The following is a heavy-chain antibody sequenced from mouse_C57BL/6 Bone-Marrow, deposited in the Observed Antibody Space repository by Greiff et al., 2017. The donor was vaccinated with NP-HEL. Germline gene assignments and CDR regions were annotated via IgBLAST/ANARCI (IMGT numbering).Heavy chain of an antibody. J-gene: IGHJ3*01. V-gene: IGHV1-5*01. CDR1: GYTFTSYW. CDR2: IYPGNSDT. D-gene: IGHD1-1*01. CDR3: TRGVIYYYGSSWFAY. Sequence: VQLQQSGTVLARPGASVKMSCKTSGYTFTSYWMHWVKQRPGQGLEWIGAIYPGNSDTSYNQKFKGKAKLTAVTSASTAYMELSSLTSEDSAVYYCTRGVIYYYGSSWFAYWGQGTLVTVSA.